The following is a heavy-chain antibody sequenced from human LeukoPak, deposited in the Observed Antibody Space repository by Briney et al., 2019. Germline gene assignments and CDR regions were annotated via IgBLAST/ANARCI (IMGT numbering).Heavy chain of an antibody. J-gene: IGHJ5*02. D-gene: IGHD5-24*01. Sequence: PGGSLRLSCAASGFTFSSYSMNWVRQAPGKGPEWVSSISSSSSYIYYADSVKGRFTISRDNVKNSLYLQMSSLRGDDTAIYYCARSHDGFDHWGQGTLVTVSS. CDR3: ARSHDGFDH. CDR2: ISSSSSYI. CDR1: GFTFSSYS. V-gene: IGHV3-21*04.